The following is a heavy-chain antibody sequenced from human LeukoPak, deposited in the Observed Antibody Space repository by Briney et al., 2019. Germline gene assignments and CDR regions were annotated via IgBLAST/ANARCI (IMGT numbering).Heavy chain of an antibody. CDR3: AKEIPITAAGRGLDC. Sequence: PGRSLRLSCAASGFTFSSYGMHWVRQAPGKGLEWVAVISYDGSNKYYADSVKGRFTISRDNSKNTLYLQMNSLRAEDTAVYYCAKEIPITAAGRGLDCWGQGTLVTVSS. CDR2: ISYDGSNK. CDR1: GFTFSSYG. J-gene: IGHJ4*02. V-gene: IGHV3-30*18. D-gene: IGHD6-13*01.